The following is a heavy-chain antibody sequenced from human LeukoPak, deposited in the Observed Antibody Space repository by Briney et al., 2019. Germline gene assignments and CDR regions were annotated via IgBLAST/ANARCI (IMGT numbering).Heavy chain of an antibody. CDR3: ASGPTVTTIDY. D-gene: IGHD4-11*01. CDR1: GGSISSYY. V-gene: IGHV4-59*08. Sequence: PSETLSLTCTVSGGSISSYYWSWIRQPPGKGLEWIGYIYYSGSTYYNPSLKSRVTISVDTSKNQFSLKLSSVTAADTAVYYCASGPTVTTIDYWGQGTLVTVSS. CDR2: IYYSGST. J-gene: IGHJ4*02.